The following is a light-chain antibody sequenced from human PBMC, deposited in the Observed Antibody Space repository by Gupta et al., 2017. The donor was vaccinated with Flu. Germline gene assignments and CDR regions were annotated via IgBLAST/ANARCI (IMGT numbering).Light chain of an antibody. CDR2: AAS. J-gene: IGKJ5*01. V-gene: IGKV1-39*01. CDR1: QSISSY. CDR3: QQSYSTPTIT. Sequence: DRVTITCRASQSISSYLNWYQQKPGKAPKLLIYAASSLQSAVPSRFSGSGSGTDFTLTISSLQPEDFATYYCQQSYSTPTITFGQGTRLEIK.